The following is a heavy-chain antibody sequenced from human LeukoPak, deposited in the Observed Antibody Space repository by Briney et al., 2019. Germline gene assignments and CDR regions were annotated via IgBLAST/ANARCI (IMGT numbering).Heavy chain of an antibody. CDR3: ARQYCSSTSCLDDFDY. CDR1: GYSISSGYY. CDR2: IYHSGST. V-gene: IGHV4-38-2*01. J-gene: IGHJ4*02. D-gene: IGHD2-2*01. Sequence: SETLSLTCAVSGYSISSGYYWGWIRQPPGKGLEGIGSIYHSGSTYYNPSLKSRVTISVDTSKNQFSLKLSSVTAADTAVYYCARQYCSSTSCLDDFDYWGQGTLVTVSS.